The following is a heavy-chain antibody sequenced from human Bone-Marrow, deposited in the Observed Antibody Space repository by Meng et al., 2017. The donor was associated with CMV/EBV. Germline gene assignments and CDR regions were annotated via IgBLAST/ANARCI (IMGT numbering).Heavy chain of an antibody. CDR2: IKQDESAI. J-gene: IGHJ6*04. CDR1: GFTFSSFC. CDR3: ARSMLEVNRYYYGMDV. V-gene: IGHV3-7*01. Sequence: GESLKISCAASGFTFSSFCMAWVRQAPGKGLEWVGNIKQDESAIQYVGSVKGRFTITRDNAKNSLFLQMNSLRVEDTAVYYCARSMLEVNRYYYGMDVWGEGTPVTVSS. D-gene: IGHD1-1*01.